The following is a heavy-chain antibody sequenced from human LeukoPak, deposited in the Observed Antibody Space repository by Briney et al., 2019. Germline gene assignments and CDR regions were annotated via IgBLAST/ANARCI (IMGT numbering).Heavy chain of an antibody. D-gene: IGHD2-15*01. Sequence: PGGSLRLSCAASGFTFSSYAMSWVRQAPGTGLEWVSAISGSGGSTYYADSVKGRFTISRDNSKNTLYLQMNSLRAEDTAVYYCARIGVVVVAVPHDAFDIWGQGTMVTVSS. J-gene: IGHJ3*02. CDR1: GFTFSSYA. CDR2: ISGSGGST. CDR3: ARIGVVVVAVPHDAFDI. V-gene: IGHV3-23*01.